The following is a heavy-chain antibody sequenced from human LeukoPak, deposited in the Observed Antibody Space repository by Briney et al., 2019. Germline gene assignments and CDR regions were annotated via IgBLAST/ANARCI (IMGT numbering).Heavy chain of an antibody. CDR3: ARDSGTAMVFSY. CDR1: GGTFISYA. Sequence: ASVKVSCKASGGTFISYAISWVRQAPGQGLEWMGGIIPIFGTANYAQKFQGRVTITADESTSTAYMELSSLRSEDTAVYYCARDSGTAMVFSYWGQGTLVTVSS. CDR2: IIPIFGTA. J-gene: IGHJ4*02. D-gene: IGHD5-18*01. V-gene: IGHV1-69*13.